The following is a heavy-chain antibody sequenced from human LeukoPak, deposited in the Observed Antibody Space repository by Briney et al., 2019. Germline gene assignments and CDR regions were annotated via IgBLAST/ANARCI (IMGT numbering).Heavy chain of an antibody. CDR3: AKRRPHDY. CDR2: IAYDSTNK. D-gene: IGHD6-6*01. J-gene: IGHJ4*02. Sequence: PGGSLRLSCVTSGFTFGSYAMHWFRQIPGKGLEWAAVIAYDSTNKFYMDSVKGRFTVSRDNSQNTLYLQMNSLRAEDTAVYYCAKRRPHDYWGQGTLVTVSS. CDR1: GFTFGSYA. V-gene: IGHV3-30-3*02.